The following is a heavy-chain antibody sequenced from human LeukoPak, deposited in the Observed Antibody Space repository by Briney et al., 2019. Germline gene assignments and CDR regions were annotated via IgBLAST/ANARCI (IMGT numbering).Heavy chain of an antibody. V-gene: IGHV3-7*01. CDR2: IKQDGSEK. Sequence: GGSLRLSCAASGFTFSSYAMSWVRQAPGKGLEWVANIKQDGSEKYYVDSVKGRFTISRDNAKNSLYLQMNSLRAEDTAVYYCARAIRDIVVVPAADYWGQGTLVTVSS. J-gene: IGHJ4*02. CDR1: GFTFSSYA. CDR3: ARAIRDIVVVPAADY. D-gene: IGHD2-2*01.